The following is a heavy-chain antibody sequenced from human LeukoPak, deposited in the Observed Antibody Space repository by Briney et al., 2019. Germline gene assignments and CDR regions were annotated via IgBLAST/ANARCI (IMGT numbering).Heavy chain of an antibody. D-gene: IGHD3-22*01. V-gene: IGHV4-4*07. CDR2: IFASGST. CDR3: ARVTGSYYDSSGYWSHDAFDI. CDR1: GGSISSYY. J-gene: IGHJ3*02. Sequence: KPSETLSLTCTVSGGSISSYYWSWIRQPPGKGLEWVGRIFASGSTNCNPSLKSRVIISVETSKTQFSLRLSSVTAADTAVYYCARVTGSYYDSSGYWSHDAFDIWGQGTMVTVSS.